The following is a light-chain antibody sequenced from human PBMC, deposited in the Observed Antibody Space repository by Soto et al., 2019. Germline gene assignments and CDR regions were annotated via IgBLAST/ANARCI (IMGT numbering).Light chain of an antibody. Sequence: EIVMTQSPATLSVSPGERATLSCRASQSVSSNLAWYQQKPGQAPMLLIYGASTRATGIPARFSVSGSGTEFALTIRSLQSEDFAVYYCKQYNNWPPLTFGGGTKVEIK. CDR1: QSVSSN. J-gene: IGKJ4*01. V-gene: IGKV3-15*01. CDR3: KQYNNWPPLT. CDR2: GAS.